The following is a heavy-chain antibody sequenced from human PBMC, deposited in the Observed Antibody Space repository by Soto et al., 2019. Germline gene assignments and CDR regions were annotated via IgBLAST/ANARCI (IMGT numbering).Heavy chain of an antibody. CDR3: ARHPGYSTTWREAFDS. D-gene: IGHD6-13*01. V-gene: IGHV1-18*01. J-gene: IGHJ3*02. CDR2: ISTYNGNT. Sequence: QVQLVQSGAEVKKPGASVKVSCKASGYTFTSYGISWVRQAPGQGPEWMGRISTYNGNTNYVQKLQGRVTMTTDTSTNTAYMELRRRRYDDAAVYYCARHPGYSTTWREAFDSWGQGTRVTVSS. CDR1: GYTFTSYG.